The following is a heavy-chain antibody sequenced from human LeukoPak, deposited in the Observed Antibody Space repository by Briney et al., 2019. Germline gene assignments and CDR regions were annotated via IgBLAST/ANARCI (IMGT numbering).Heavy chain of an antibody. CDR3: AIAAFDY. CDR2: IRYDGSNK. CDR1: GFTLTSTG. V-gene: IGHV3-30*02. J-gene: IGHJ4*02. Sequence: GGSLRLSCAMSGFTLTSTGMHWVRQAPGKGLEWVAFIRYDGSNKYYADSVKGRFTISRDNSKNTLYLQMNSLRAEDTAVYYCAIAAFDYWGQGTLVTVSS.